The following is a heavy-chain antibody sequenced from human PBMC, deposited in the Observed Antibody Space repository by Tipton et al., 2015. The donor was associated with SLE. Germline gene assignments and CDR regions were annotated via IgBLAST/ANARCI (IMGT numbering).Heavy chain of an antibody. J-gene: IGHJ4*02. CDR3: ARLRENYDILTGYYDGSVFDY. CDR2: ISTTGST. CDR1: GDSVSNGIYY. Sequence: TLSLTCTVSGDSVSNGIYYWTWIRQPAGKGLEWIGRISTTGSTNYNPSLMSRVTISLGTSSNQFSLKLSSVTAADTAMYYCARLRENYDILTGYYDGSVFDYWGQGIQVTVSS. V-gene: IGHV4-61*02. D-gene: IGHD3-9*01.